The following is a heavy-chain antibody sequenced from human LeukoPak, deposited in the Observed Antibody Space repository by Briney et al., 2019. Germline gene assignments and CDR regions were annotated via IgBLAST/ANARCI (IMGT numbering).Heavy chain of an antibody. J-gene: IGHJ3*02. D-gene: IGHD3-10*01. CDR2: ISAYNGNT. V-gene: IGHV1-18*01. CDR1: GYTFTSYG. CDR3: ARAVWFGELPPEGFDI. Sequence: ASVKVSCKASGYTFTSYGISWVRQAPGQGLEWMGWISAYNGNTNYAQKLQGRVTMTTDTSTSTAYMELRSLRSDDTAVYYCARAVWFGELPPEGFDIWGQGTMVTVSS.